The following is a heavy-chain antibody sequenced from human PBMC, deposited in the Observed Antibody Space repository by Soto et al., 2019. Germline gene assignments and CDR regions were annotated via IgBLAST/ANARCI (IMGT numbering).Heavy chain of an antibody. CDR2: INPNSGGT. CDR1: GYTFTGYY. CDR3: ARDGYCSSTSCYVYYGMDV. D-gene: IGHD2-2*03. V-gene: IGHV1-2*04. Sequence: QVQLVQSGAEVKKPGASVKVSCKASGYTFTGYYMHWVRQAPGQGLEWMGWINPNSGGTNYAQKFQGWVTMTRDTSISTAYMGLSRLRSDDTAVYYCARDGYCSSTSCYVYYGMDVWGQGTTVTVSS. J-gene: IGHJ6*02.